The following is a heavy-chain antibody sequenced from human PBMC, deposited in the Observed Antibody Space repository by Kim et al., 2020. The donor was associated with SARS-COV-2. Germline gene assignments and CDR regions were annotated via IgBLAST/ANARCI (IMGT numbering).Heavy chain of an antibody. V-gene: IGHV3-23*03. J-gene: IGHJ5*02. D-gene: IGHD2-2*03. Sequence: GGINTHYAASVKGRFTISRDKSKISLFLQMNSLRAEDTAVYYCARGAALGSWGQGTLVIVSS. CDR3: ARGAALGS. CDR2: GGINT.